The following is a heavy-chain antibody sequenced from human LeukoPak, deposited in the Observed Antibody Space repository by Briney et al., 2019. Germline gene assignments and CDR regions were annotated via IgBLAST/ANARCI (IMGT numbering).Heavy chain of an antibody. J-gene: IGHJ6*04. CDR2: TSYDGSNK. CDR1: GFTFSSYA. V-gene: IGHV3-30*04. Sequence: GRSLRLSCAASGFTFSSYAMHWVRQAPGKGLEWVAVTSYDGSNKYCADSVKGRFTISRDNSKNTLYLQMNSLRAEDTAVYYCARPRSSIYYYYGMDVWGKGTTVTVS. CDR3: ARPRSSIYYYYGMDV.